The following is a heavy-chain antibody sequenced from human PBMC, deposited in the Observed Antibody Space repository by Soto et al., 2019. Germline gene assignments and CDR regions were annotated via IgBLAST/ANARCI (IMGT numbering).Heavy chain of an antibody. V-gene: IGHV1-8*01. CDR3: ARGRSSGWYGTRGNWFDP. CDR1: GYTFPSYD. CDR2: MNPNSGNT. Sequence: QVQLVQSGAEVKKPGASVKVSCKASGYTFPSYDINWVRQATGQGLDWMGWMNPNSGNTGYAKKFQGRVTMTRNTSISTAYMELSSLRSEDTAVYYCARGRSSGWYGTRGNWFDPWGQGTLVTVSS. D-gene: IGHD6-19*01. J-gene: IGHJ5*02.